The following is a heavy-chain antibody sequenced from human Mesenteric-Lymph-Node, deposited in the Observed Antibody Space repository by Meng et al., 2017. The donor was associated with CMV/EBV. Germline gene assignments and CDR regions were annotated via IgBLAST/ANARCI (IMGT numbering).Heavy chain of an antibody. J-gene: IGHJ1*01. Sequence: GESLKISCTASGFTFSAYTMNWVRQAPGKGLEWVSCMTSSGNTIQYADSVKGRFTISRDNAKNSLYLQMNSLRVEDTAMYYCARFGGPGQQLVFGYFQHWGQGTLVTVSS. CDR2: MTSSGNTI. D-gene: IGHD6-6*01. CDR1: GFTFSAYT. CDR3: ARFGGPGQQLVFGYFQH. V-gene: IGHV3-48*04.